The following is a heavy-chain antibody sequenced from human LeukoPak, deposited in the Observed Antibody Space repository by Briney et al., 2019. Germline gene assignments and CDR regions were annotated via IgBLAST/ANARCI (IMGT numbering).Heavy chain of an antibody. CDR1: GGSFSGYY. J-gene: IGHJ4*02. CDR3: AREAGYFDY. D-gene: IGHD6-19*01. Sequence: SETLSLTCAVYGGSFSGYYWSWIRQPPGKGLEWIGEINHSGSTSYNPSLKSRVTISVDTSKSQFSLKLSSVTAADTAVYYCAREAGYFDYWGQGTLVTVSS. CDR2: INHSGST. V-gene: IGHV4-34*01.